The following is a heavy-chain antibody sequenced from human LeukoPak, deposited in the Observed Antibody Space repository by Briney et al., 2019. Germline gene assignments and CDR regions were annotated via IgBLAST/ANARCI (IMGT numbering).Heavy chain of an antibody. V-gene: IGHV4-59*01. CDR2: IYYSGST. Sequence: PSETLSLTCTVSGGSISSYYWSWLRQPPGKGLEWIGYIYYSGSTNYNPSLKSRVTISVDTSKNQFSLKLSSVTAADTAVYYCARVRPGYYYYMDVWGKGTTVTVSS. D-gene: IGHD1-1*01. J-gene: IGHJ6*03. CDR3: ARVRPGYYYYMDV. CDR1: GGSISSYY.